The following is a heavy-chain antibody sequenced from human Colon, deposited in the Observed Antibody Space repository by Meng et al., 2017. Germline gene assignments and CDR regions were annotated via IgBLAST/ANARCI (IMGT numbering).Heavy chain of an antibody. J-gene: IGHJ6*02. CDR2: INPNSGDT. V-gene: IGHV1-2*02. D-gene: IGHD3-3*01. Sequence: ASVKVSCKASAYTFTDYFIHWVRQAPGQGLEWMAWINPNSGDTDYAQNFQGRVTLTRDTSIRTAYMELSSLTSDDTAICYCARDWSKSDSGLSYYYGLEFWGQGTMVTVSS. CDR1: AYTFTDYF. CDR3: ARDWSKSDSGLSYYYGLEF.